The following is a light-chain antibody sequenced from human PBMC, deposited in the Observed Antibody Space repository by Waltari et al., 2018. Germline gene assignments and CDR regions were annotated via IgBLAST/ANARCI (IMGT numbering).Light chain of an antibody. CDR3: QVWDSSTGV. V-gene: IGLV3-9*01. J-gene: IGLJ3*02. CDR1: NIGTKN. CDR2: RDS. Sequence: SYDLTQPLSVSVALGQTARIPCEGKNIGTKNVHWYPPKPGQAPVLVIYRDSNRPSGIPERFSGSNSGNTATLTISRAQAGDEADYYCQVWDSSTGVFGGGTKLTVL.